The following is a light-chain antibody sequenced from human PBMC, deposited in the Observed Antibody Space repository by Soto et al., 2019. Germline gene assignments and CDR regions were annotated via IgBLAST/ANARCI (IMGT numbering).Light chain of an antibody. CDR1: SGSIASNY. CDR3: QSYDSSTVV. CDR2: EDN. J-gene: IGLJ2*01. V-gene: IGLV6-57*02. Sequence: NFMLTQPHSVSESPGKTVTISCTGSSGSIASNYVQWYQRRPGSAPTTVIYEDNQRPSGVPDRFSGSIDSSSNSASLTISGLKTEDEADYYCQSYDSSTVVFGGGTKVTVL.